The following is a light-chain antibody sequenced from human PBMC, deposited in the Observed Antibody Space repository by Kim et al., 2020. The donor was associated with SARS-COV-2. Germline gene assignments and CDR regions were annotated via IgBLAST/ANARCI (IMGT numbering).Light chain of an antibody. CDR1: SSNIGSNT. CDR2: NNN. J-gene: IGLJ2*01. Sequence: ELTQPPSASGTPGQRVTISCSGSSSNIGSNTVNWYQQLPGTAPRLLIYNNNQRPSGVPDRFSGSKSGTSASLAISGLQSEDEADYYCAAWDDSLNGVVFGGGTQLTVL. V-gene: IGLV1-44*01. CDR3: AAWDDSLNGVV.